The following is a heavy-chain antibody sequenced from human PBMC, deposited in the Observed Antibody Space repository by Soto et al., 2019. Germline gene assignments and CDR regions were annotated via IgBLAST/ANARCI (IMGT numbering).Heavy chain of an antibody. Sequence: GGSLRLSCAASGFTFSSYAMSWVRQAPGKGLEWVSAISGSGGSTYYADSVKGRFTISRDNSKNTLYLQMNSLRAEDTAVYYCAKAGRFDWSPFVEYWGQGTLVTVSS. CDR3: AKAGRFDWSPFVEY. V-gene: IGHV3-23*01. D-gene: IGHD3-9*01. CDR1: GFTFSSYA. J-gene: IGHJ4*02. CDR2: ISGSGGST.